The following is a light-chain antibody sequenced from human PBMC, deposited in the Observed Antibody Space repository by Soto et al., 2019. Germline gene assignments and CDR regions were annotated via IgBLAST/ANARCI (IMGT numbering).Light chain of an antibody. CDR1: SSNIGNNY. J-gene: IGLJ2*01. Sequence: QSVLTQSPSVSAAPGQKVTISCSGSSSNIGNNYVSWYQQLPGTAPKLLIYDNNKRPSGIPDRFSGSRSGNTASLTISGLQAEDEANYYCCSYAGSSTFVVFGGGTKLTVL. CDR2: DNN. CDR3: CSYAGSSTFVV. V-gene: IGLV1-51*01.